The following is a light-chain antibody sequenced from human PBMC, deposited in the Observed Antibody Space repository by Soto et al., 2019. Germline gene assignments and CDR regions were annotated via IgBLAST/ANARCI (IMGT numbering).Light chain of an antibody. CDR1: QSINTG. Sequence: IVMTQSPATLSVSPGERDTHSCRASQSINTGLAWYQQKPGQAPRLLISGASARATGIPDRFSGSGSGTEFTLTISSLQSEDLAVYFCHQYSEWPTFGQGTKV. V-gene: IGKV3-15*01. CDR3: HQYSEWPT. CDR2: GAS. J-gene: IGKJ1*01.